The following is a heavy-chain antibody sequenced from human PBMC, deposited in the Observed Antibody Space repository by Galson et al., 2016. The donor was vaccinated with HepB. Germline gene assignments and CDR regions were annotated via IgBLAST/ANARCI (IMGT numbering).Heavy chain of an antibody. CDR2: ISSRGDTI. D-gene: IGHD3-16*01. J-gene: IGHJ5*02. Sequence: SLRLSCAASGFTFSRYGVHWVRQAPGKGLEWISYISSRGDTIYYADSVKGRFTISRDNAKNSLFLQMHSLRDDDTAMYYCARISPYEGASWGQGTLVIVSS. CDR3: ARISPYEGAS. V-gene: IGHV3-48*02. CDR1: GFTFSRYG.